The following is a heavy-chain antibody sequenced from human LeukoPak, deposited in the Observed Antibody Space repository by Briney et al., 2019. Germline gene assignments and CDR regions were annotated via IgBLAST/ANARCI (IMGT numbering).Heavy chain of an antibody. CDR2: ISSSGSTI. J-gene: IGHJ4*02. CDR3: ASEGCPNGVSYTALYDY. CDR1: GFTFSDYY. V-gene: IGHV3-11*04. Sequence: GGSLRLSCAASGFTFSDYYMSWIRQAPGKGLGWVSYISSSGSTIYYADSVKGRFTISRDNAKNSLYLQMNSLRAEDKAVYYCASEGCPNGVSYTALYDYWGQGTLVTVSS. D-gene: IGHD2-8*01.